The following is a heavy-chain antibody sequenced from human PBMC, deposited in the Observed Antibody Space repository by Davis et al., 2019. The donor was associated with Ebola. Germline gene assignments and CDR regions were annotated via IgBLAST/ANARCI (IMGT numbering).Heavy chain of an antibody. CDR3: ARVHVLRFLEWSNFDY. V-gene: IGHV3-7*01. D-gene: IGHD3-3*01. CDR2: INEDGSGK. J-gene: IGHJ4*02. CDR1: EFTFSNYW. Sequence: GGSLRLSCAVSEFTFSNYWMSWVRQAPGKGLEWVANINEDGSGKYYVDSVKGRFTISRDNAKNSLYLQMNSLRAEDTAVYYCARVHVLRFLEWSNFDYWGQGTLVTVSS.